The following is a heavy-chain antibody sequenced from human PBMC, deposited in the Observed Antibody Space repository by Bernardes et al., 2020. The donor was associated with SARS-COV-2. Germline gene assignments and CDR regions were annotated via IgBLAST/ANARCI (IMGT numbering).Heavy chain of an antibody. CDR1: GVSFNSFTYY. J-gene: IGHJ6*02. CDR3: ARDEYYDFWTGYYTPVYGTDV. CDR2: IYYSGIT. D-gene: IGHD3-3*01. V-gene: IGHV4-61*01. Sequence: SEPLSLTCTVSGVSFNSFTYYWLWLLQPPGKGLEWIGYIYYSGITNYNPSLKSRVTMSVDTSKNQFSLKLSSVTAADTAVYYCARDEYYDFWTGYYTPVYGTDVWGQGTTVTVSS.